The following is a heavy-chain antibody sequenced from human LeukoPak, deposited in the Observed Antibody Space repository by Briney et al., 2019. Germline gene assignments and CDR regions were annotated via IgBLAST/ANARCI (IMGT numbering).Heavy chain of an antibody. D-gene: IGHD6-19*01. CDR3: ARVGLSSGPPSFDY. CDR1: GYTFPSYD. V-gene: IGHV1-8*01. J-gene: IGHJ4*02. Sequence: ASVKVSCKSSGYTFPSYDINWVRRASGQGLEWMGWMNPNSGNTGYAQKFQGRVTMTRNTSISTAYMELSSLRSEDTVVYYCARVGLSSGPPSFDYWGQGTLVTVSS. CDR2: MNPNSGNT.